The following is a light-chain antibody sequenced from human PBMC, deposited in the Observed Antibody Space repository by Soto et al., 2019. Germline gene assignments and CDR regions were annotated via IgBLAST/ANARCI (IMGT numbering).Light chain of an antibody. J-gene: IGKJ4*01. CDR3: QQRGDWPPT. Sequence: EIVMTQSPATLSVSLGDRATLSCRASQSVSSNLAWYQQIPGQAPRLLIYNTSNRATGIPARFSGSGSGTDFTLTISSLEPEDFAVYYCQQRGDWPPTFGGGTKVDI. V-gene: IGKV3-11*01. CDR2: NTS. CDR1: QSVSSN.